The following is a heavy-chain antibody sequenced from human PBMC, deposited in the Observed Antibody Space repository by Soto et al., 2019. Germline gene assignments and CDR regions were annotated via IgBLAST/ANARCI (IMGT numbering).Heavy chain of an antibody. CDR1: GGSISSGGYY. CDR3: ARAAPSGITIFGVVIPYYFDY. V-gene: IGHV4-31*01. J-gene: IGHJ4*02. D-gene: IGHD3-3*01. Sequence: QVQLQESGPGLVKPSQTLSLTCTVSGGSISSGGYYWSWIRQHPGKGLEWIGYIYYSGSTYYNPSLKSQVTISVDTSKNQFSLKLSSVTAADTAVYYCARAAPSGITIFGVVIPYYFDYWGQGTLVTVSS. CDR2: IYYSGST.